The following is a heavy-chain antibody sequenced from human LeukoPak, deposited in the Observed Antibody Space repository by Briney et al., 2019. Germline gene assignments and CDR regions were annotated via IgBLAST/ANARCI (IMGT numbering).Heavy chain of an antibody. CDR3: ARVSISLFGVVTAHFDS. CDR2: INLSGST. Sequence: PSETLSLTCGVSGGSFSGSYWGWIRQPPGKGLEWIGEINLSGSTNYDSSLTSRVTISLDTSKNQFSLNLRSVTTADTAVYYCARVSISLFGVVTAHFDSWGQGTLVAVSS. V-gene: IGHV4-34*01. J-gene: IGHJ4*02. D-gene: IGHD3-3*01. CDR1: GGSFSGSY.